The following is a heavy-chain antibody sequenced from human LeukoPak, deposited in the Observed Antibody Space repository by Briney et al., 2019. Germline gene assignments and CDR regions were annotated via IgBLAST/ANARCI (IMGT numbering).Heavy chain of an antibody. J-gene: IGHJ5*02. CDR3: ARYGSGLGFVDP. D-gene: IGHD6-19*01. V-gene: IGHV1-69*13. CDR1: GGTFSSYA. CDR2: IIPIFGTA. Sequence: ASVKVSCKASGGTFSSYAISWVRQAPGQGLEWMGGIIPIFGTANYAQKFQGRVTITADESTSTAYMELSSLRSEDTAVYYCARYGSGLGFVDPWGQGTLVTVSS.